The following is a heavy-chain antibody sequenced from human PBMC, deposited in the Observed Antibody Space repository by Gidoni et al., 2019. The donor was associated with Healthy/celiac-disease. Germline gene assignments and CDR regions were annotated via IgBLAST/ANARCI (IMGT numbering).Heavy chain of an antibody. J-gene: IGHJ6*02. Sequence: QVQLVESGGGVVQPGRSLRLSCAASGFTFSSYAMHWVRQAPGKGLEWVAVISYDGSNKYYADSVKGRFTISRDNSKNTLYLQMNSLRAEDTAVYYCARGGREYQLLLGYYYYGMDVWGQGTTVTVSS. D-gene: IGHD2-2*01. CDR2: ISYDGSNK. CDR3: ARGGREYQLLLGYYYYGMDV. CDR1: GFTFSSYA. V-gene: IGHV3-30*01.